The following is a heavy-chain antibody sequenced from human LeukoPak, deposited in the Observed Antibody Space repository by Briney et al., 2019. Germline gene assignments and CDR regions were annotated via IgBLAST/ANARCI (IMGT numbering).Heavy chain of an antibody. Sequence: GGSLRLSCAASGFTFSSYGMHWVRQAPGKGLEWVAFIRYDGSNKYYADSVKGRFTISRDNSKNTLYLQMNSLRAEDTAVYYCAKDRNWNAAGAPLDAFDIWGQGTMVTVSS. CDR2: IRYDGSNK. V-gene: IGHV3-30*02. J-gene: IGHJ3*02. D-gene: IGHD1-1*01. CDR1: GFTFSSYG. CDR3: AKDRNWNAAGAPLDAFDI.